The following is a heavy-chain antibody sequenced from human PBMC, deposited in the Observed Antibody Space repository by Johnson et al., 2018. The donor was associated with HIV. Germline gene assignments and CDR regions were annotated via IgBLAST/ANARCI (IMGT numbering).Heavy chain of an antibody. D-gene: IGHD1-1*01. J-gene: IGHJ3*02. CDR1: GFTFSSYA. Sequence: QMLLVESGGGLVQPGGSLRLSCAASGFTFSSYAMSWVRQAPGKGLEWVAVISYDGSNKYYADSVKGRFTISRDNSKNTLYLQMNSLRAEDTAVYYCAREGTLGAFDIWGQGTMVTVSS. CDR2: ISYDGSNK. CDR3: AREGTLGAFDI. V-gene: IGHV3-30-3*01.